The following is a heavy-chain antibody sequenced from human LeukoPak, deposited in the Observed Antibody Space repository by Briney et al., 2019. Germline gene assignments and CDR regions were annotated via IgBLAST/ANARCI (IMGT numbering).Heavy chain of an antibody. CDR3: ARAFRPASDPHDFYDF. Sequence: GGSLRLSCAASGFSFSIFAMHWVRQASGKRLEYVSAISPSGDRTWYADSVKGRFTISRDNSKNTMYLQMGSLRPEDMGVYYCARAFRPASDPHDFYDFWGRGTTVTVSS. CDR1: GFSFSIFA. D-gene: IGHD3/OR15-3a*01. CDR2: ISPSGDRT. J-gene: IGHJ3*01. V-gene: IGHV3-64*02.